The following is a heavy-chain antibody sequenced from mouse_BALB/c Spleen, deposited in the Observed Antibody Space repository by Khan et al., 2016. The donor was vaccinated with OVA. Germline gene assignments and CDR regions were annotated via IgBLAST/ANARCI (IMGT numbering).Heavy chain of an antibody. V-gene: IGHV5-6-4*01. CDR2: ISTGSTYT. Sequence: EVELVESGGGLVRPGGSLKLSCAASGFSFTSYTMSWVRQTPEKRLEWVATISTGSTYTYYPASVKGRFTISRDNAKNTLYLQMSSLKSEDTAMYYCASDGSVAHRYFDVWGAGTTVTVAS. J-gene: IGHJ1*01. D-gene: IGHD1-1*02. CDR3: ASDGSVAHRYFDV. CDR1: GFSFTSYT.